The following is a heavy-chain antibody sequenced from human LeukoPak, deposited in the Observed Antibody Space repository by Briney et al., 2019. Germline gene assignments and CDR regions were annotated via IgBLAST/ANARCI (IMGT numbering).Heavy chain of an antibody. J-gene: IGHJ5*02. D-gene: IGHD3-10*01. CDR2: VDPEDGET. Sequence: ASVKVSCKASGYTFTDYYMHWVQQAPGKGLEWMGRVDPEDGETIYAETFQGRVTITADTSTDTAYMELSSLRSEDTAVYYCATGLPGGPWGQGTLVTVSS. CDR1: GYTFTDYY. V-gene: IGHV1-69-2*01. CDR3: ATGLPGGP.